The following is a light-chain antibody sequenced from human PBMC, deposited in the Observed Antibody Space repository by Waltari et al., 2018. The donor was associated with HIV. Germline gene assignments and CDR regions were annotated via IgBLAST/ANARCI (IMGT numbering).Light chain of an antibody. CDR3: QSYDSSLSGSV. CDR2: NDN. Sequence: QSVLTQPPSVSGAPGQRVTLSCPGSSSNIGTPAVPRYQQVPGRAPKLLIYNDNNRPSGVPDRFSGSKSGTSASLAITGLQAEDETDYYCQSYDSSLSGSVFGGGTKLTVL. CDR1: SSNIGTPA. J-gene: IGLJ2*01. V-gene: IGLV1-40*01.